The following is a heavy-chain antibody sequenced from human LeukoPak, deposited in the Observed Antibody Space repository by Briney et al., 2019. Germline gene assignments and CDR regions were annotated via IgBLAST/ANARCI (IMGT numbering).Heavy chain of an antibody. CDR1: GFMFSDYG. CDR2: IRYDENTK. D-gene: IGHD5-24*01. Sequence: PGGSLRLSCAASGFMFSDYGVQWVRQAPGKGLEWVACIRYDENTKYYVDSVKGRFTVSRDNSKNTLYLQMDRLRADDTAVYYCAKENTRDGYRHFHKWGQGTLVTVSS. J-gene: IGHJ4*02. CDR3: AKENTRDGYRHFHK. V-gene: IGHV3-30*02.